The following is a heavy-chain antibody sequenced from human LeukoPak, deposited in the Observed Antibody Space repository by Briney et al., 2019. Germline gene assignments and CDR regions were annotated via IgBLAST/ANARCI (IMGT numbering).Heavy chain of an antibody. CDR1: GGSISSCGYY. CDR3: ARLAITMVRGVITPLDV. D-gene: IGHD3-10*01. V-gene: IGHV4-31*03. CDR2: IYYSGST. Sequence: TSQTLSLTCTVSGGSISSCGYYWSWIRQHPGKGLEWIGYIYYSGSTYYNPSLKSRVTISVDTSKNQFSLKLSSVTAADTAVYYCARLAITMVRGVITPLDVWGQGTTVTVSS. J-gene: IGHJ6*02.